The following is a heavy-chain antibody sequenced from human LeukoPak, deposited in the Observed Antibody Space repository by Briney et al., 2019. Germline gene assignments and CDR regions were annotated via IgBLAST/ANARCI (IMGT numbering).Heavy chain of an antibody. CDR3: AKVGTGSPGPLDY. Sequence: PGGPLRLSCAASGFTFSSYGMHWVRQAPGKGLEWVAVISYDGSNKYYADSVKGRFTISRDNSKNTLYLQMNSLRAEDTAVYYCAKVGTGSPGPLDYWGQGTLVTVSS. J-gene: IGHJ4*02. V-gene: IGHV3-30*18. CDR2: ISYDGSNK. D-gene: IGHD2-8*02. CDR1: GFTFSSYG.